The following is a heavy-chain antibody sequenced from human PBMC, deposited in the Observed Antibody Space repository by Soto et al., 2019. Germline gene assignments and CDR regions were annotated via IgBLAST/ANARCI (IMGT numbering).Heavy chain of an antibody. CDR2: ISYDGSNK. CDR3: AKDWDYGGNSGCFDY. CDR1: GFTLSSYA. J-gene: IGHJ4*02. V-gene: IGHV3-30*04. D-gene: IGHD4-17*01. Sequence: QVQLMESGGGVVQPGRSLRLSCAASGFTLSSYAMHWVRQAPGKGLEWVAVISYDGSNKYYADSVKGRFIISRDNSKNTLYLQMNSLRAEDTAVYYCAKDWDYGGNSGCFDYWGQGTLVTVSS.